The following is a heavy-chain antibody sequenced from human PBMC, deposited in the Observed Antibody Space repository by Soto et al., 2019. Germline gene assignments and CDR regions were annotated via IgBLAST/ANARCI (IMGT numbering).Heavy chain of an antibody. CDR2: TSYDGSNK. CDR1: GFTFSSYA. CDR3: ARDWETSAAGLIDS. D-gene: IGHD6-25*01. V-gene: IGHV3-30-3*01. Sequence: GGSLRLSCVASGFTFSSYALHWVRQAPGKGLEWVAVTSYDGSNKYYADSVEGRFTISRDNSKNTLYLQTSSLTTEDTAMYYCARDWETSAAGLIDSWGQGTLVTVSS. J-gene: IGHJ4*02.